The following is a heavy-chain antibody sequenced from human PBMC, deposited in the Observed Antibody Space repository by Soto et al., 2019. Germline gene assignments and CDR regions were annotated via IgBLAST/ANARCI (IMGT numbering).Heavy chain of an antibody. CDR2: IKSKTDGGTT. J-gene: IGHJ4*02. CDR3: TTDPEPYYYGSGSYSRPDY. Sequence: LRLSCAASGFTFSNAWMSWVRQAPGKGLEWVGRIKSKTDGGTTDYAAPVKGRFTISRDDSKNTLYLQMNSLKTEDTAVYYCTTDPEPYYYGSGSYSRPDYWGQGTLVTVS. V-gene: IGHV3-15*01. D-gene: IGHD3-10*01. CDR1: GFTFSNAW.